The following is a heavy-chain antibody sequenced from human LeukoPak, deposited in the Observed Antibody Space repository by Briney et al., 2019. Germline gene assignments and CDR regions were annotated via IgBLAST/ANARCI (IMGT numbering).Heavy chain of an antibody. CDR3: ARAMVRGVMFDY. Sequence: SETPSLTCAVSGGSISSSNWWSWVRQPPGKGLEWIGEIYHSGSTNYNPSLKSRVTISVDKSKNQFSLKLSSVTAADTAVYYCARAMVRGVMFDYWGQGTLVTVSS. CDR1: GGSISSSNW. V-gene: IGHV4-4*02. CDR2: IYHSGST. J-gene: IGHJ4*02. D-gene: IGHD3-10*01.